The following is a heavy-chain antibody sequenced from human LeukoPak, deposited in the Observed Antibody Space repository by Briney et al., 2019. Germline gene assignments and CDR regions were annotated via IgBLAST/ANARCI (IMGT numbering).Heavy chain of an antibody. D-gene: IGHD4-17*01. CDR1: GFTFSSYA. CDR2: ISGSGGST. J-gene: IGHJ4*02. V-gene: IGHV3-23*01. Sequence: GGSLRLSCAASGFTFSSYAMSWVRQAPGKGLEWVSAISGSGGSTYYGDSVKGRFTISRDNSKNTLYLQMTSLRAEDTAVYYCARGATVTTAYFDYWGQGTLVTVSS. CDR3: ARGATVTTAYFDY.